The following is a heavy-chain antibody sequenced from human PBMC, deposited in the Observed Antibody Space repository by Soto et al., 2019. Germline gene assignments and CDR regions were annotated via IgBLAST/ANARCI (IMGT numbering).Heavy chain of an antibody. D-gene: IGHD4-4*01. V-gene: IGHV1-2*02. CDR3: ARATDDFTNGAHDH. Sequence: QVQLVQSGAAVKRPGASVKVSCKASGYSFTGSYMHWVRQAPGQGLEWMGWIIPHSGETNYAQKFQAMVTLTRDTSISTAYMQLSGLTSDDTAVYYCARATDDFTNGAHDHWGQGTLVTVSS. J-gene: IGHJ4*02. CDR2: IIPHSGET. CDR1: GYSFTGSY.